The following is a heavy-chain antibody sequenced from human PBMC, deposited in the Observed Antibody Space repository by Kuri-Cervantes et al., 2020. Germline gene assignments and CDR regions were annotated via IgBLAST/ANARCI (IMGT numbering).Heavy chain of an antibody. J-gene: IGHJ4*02. V-gene: IGHV3-21*03. CDR2: ISSSSSYI. CDR1: GFTFSSYS. D-gene: IGHD3-22*01. CDR3: ARGQSDFHDSSGYYPTHYDS. Sequence: GGSLRLSCAASGFTFSSYSMNWVRQAPGKGLEWVSSISSSSSYIYYADSVKSRFTISRDNAKNSLYLQMNSLRAEDTAVYYCARGQSDFHDSSGYYPTHYDSWGQGTLVTVSS.